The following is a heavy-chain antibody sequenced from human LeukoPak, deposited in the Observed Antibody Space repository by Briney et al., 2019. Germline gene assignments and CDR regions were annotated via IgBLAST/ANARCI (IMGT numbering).Heavy chain of an antibody. CDR2: IVVGSGNT. CDR3: AAALHYYDSSGLDY. J-gene: IGHJ4*02. Sequence: SVKVSCKASGFTFTSSAMQWARQARGQRLEWIGWIVVGSGNTNYAQKFQERVTITRDMSTSTAYMELSSLRSEDTAVYYCAAALHYYDSSGLDYWGQGTLVTVSS. V-gene: IGHV1-58*02. D-gene: IGHD3-22*01. CDR1: GFTFTSSA.